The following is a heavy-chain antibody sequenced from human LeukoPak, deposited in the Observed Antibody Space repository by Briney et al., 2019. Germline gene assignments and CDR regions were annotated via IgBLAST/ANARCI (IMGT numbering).Heavy chain of an antibody. D-gene: IGHD2-2*01. V-gene: IGHV3-48*01. Sequence: GGSLRLSCAASGFTFSSYSMNWVRQAPGKGLEWVSYISSSSSTIYYADSVKGRFTISRDNSKNTLYLQMNSLRAEDTAVYYCAKADDVVVPADFDYWGQGTLVTVSS. CDR1: GFTFSSYS. CDR2: ISSSSSTI. J-gene: IGHJ4*02. CDR3: AKADDVVVPADFDY.